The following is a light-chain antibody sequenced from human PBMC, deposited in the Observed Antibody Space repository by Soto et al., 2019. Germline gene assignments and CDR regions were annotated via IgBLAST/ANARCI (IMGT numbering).Light chain of an antibody. CDR3: HQSYNTPYP. CDR1: QSINNY. J-gene: IGKJ2*01. CDR2: AAP. V-gene: IGKV1-39*01. Sequence: DIQMTQSPSSLSASLGDRVTITCRASQSINNYLNWYQQEEGKAPKLLIYAAPSLQNGVPSRFSGSGSGTEFTLTISSLQPGDFATYYFHQSYNTPYPFVPGTKLEIK.